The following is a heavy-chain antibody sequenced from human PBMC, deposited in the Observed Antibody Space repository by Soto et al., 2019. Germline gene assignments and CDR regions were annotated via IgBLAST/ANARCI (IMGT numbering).Heavy chain of an antibody. CDR1: GGSISSYN. V-gene: IGHV4-59*08. CDR2: IYYSGST. J-gene: IGHJ2*01. Sequence: QVQLQESGPGLVKPSETLSLTCTVSGGSISSYNWTWFRHPPGKGLEWIGYIYYSGSTNYNPSLKSRVTISVDTSKNQFSLKLSSVTAADTAVYYCARYNWYFDLWGRGTLVTVSS. CDR3: ARYNWYFDL.